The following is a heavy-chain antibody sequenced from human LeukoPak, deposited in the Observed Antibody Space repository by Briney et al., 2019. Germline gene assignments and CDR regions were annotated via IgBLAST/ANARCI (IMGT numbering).Heavy chain of an antibody. CDR3: TRVIVAVPGYFDYFDF. D-gene: IGHD6-19*01. J-gene: IGHJ4*02. V-gene: IGHV3-7*01. CDR1: GFTFSNSA. CDR2: INEDGSNK. Sequence: PGGSLRLSCAASGFTFSNSAVSWVRQAPGKGLEWVANINEDGSNKWHLGSVKGRFTVSRDNARNALYLQMNSLRVEDTAVYYCTRVIVAVPGYFDYFDFWGQGALVTVSS.